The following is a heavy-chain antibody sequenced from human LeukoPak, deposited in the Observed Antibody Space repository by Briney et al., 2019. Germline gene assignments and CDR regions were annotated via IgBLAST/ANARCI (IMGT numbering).Heavy chain of an antibody. CDR2: IYWDDDK. J-gene: IGHJ3*01. CDR1: GFSLRSSPMG. Sequence: ASGPTLVNPTETLTLTCTFSGFSLRSSPMGVGWIRQPPGKALEWLALIYWDDDKRYRPSLQSRLTITKDTSKNQIVLTMTNMDPVDTATYFCAHRLDLVGNWHSGAFDFWGRGTMVTASS. V-gene: IGHV2-5*02. D-gene: IGHD1/OR15-1a*01. CDR3: AHRLDLVGNWHSGAFDF.